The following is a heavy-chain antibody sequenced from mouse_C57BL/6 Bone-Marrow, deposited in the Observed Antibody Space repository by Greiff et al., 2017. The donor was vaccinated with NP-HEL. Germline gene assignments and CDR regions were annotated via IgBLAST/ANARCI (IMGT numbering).Heavy chain of an antibody. CDR2: INPGSGGT. D-gene: IGHD2-3*01. CDR3: ARWLLPWFAY. Sequence: LVESGAELVRPGTSVKVSCKASGYAFTNYLIEWVKQRPGQGLEWIGVINPGSGGTNYNEKFKGKATLTADKSSSTAYMQLSSLTSEDSAVYFCARWLLPWFAYWGQGTLVTVSA. J-gene: IGHJ3*01. CDR1: GYAFTNYL. V-gene: IGHV1-54*01.